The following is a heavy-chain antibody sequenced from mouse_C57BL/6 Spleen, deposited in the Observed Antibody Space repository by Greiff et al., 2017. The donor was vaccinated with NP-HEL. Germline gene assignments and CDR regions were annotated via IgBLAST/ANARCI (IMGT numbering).Heavy chain of an antibody. Sequence: EVQLQQSGPGLVKPSQSLSLTCSVTGYSITSGYYWNWIRQFPGNKLEWMGSISYDGSNNYNPSLKNRISITRDTSKNQFFLKLNSVTTEDTATYYCARERGITTVVAYYFDYWGQGTTLTVSS. V-gene: IGHV3-6*01. CDR1: GYSITSGYY. D-gene: IGHD1-1*01. CDR3: ARERGITTVVAYYFDY. CDR2: ISYDGSN. J-gene: IGHJ2*01.